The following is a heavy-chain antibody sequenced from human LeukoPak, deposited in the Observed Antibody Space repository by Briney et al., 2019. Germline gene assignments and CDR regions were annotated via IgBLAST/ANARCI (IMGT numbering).Heavy chain of an antibody. Sequence: GGSLRLSCAASGFTVSSNYMSWVRQAPGKGLEWVSVIYSGGSTYYADSVKGRFTISRDNSKNTLYLQMNSLRAEDTAVYYCAKDGAPPTIFGVVINNFDYWGQGTLVTISS. V-gene: IGHV3-53*05. D-gene: IGHD3-3*01. CDR3: AKDGAPPTIFGVVINNFDY. CDR1: GFTVSSNY. CDR2: IYSGGST. J-gene: IGHJ4*02.